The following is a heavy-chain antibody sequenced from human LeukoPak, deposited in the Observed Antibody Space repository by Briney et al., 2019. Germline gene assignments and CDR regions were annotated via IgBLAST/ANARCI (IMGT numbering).Heavy chain of an antibody. V-gene: IGHV1-69*05. J-gene: IGHJ6*03. CDR3: ARDERITGSPGKYYYYYYYMDV. Sequence: SVKVSCKASGGTFSSYAISWVRQAPGQGLERMGGIIPIFGTANYAQKFQGRVTITTDESTSTAYMELSSLRSEDTAVYYCARDERITGSPGKYYYYYYYMDVWGKGTTVTVSS. CDR2: IIPIFGTA. CDR1: GGTFSSYA. D-gene: IGHD1-20*01.